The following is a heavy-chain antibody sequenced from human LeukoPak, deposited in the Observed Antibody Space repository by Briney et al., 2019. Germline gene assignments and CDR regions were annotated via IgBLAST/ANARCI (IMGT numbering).Heavy chain of an antibody. V-gene: IGHV3-9*01. D-gene: IGHD6-19*01. J-gene: IGHJ4*02. CDR3: AKGPGWVDY. CDR2: ISWNSGSI. Sequence: PGRSLRLSCAASGFTFDDYAMHWVRQAPGKGLEWVSGISWNSGSIGYADSVKGRFTISRDNAKNSLYLQMNSLRAEDTALYYCAKGPGWVDYWGQGTLVTVSS. CDR1: GFTFDDYA.